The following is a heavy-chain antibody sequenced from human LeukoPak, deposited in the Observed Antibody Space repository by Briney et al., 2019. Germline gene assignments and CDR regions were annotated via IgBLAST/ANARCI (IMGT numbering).Heavy chain of an antibody. V-gene: IGHV3-53*01. D-gene: IGHD2-2*01. Sequence: GGSLRLSCAASGFTVSSNYMGWVRQAPGKGLEWVSVIYSGGSTYYADSVKGRFTISRDNSKNTLYLQMNSLRAEDTAVYYCAAAMRYYYYGMDVWGQGTTVTVSS. CDR3: AAAMRYYYYGMDV. CDR2: IYSGGST. CDR1: GFTVSSNY. J-gene: IGHJ6*02.